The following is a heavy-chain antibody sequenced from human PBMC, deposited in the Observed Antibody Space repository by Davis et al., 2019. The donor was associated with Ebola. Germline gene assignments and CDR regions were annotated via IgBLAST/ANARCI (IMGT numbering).Heavy chain of an antibody. CDR3: ARGGLKHFDY. Sequence: GESLKISCAASGFTFSSYTMKWGRQAPGKGLEWVSYISSSGSTIYYADSVKGRFTISRDNAKNSLYLQMNSLRAEDTAVYYCARGGLKHFDYWGQGTLVTVSS. CDR1: GFTFSSYT. CDR2: ISSSGSTI. V-gene: IGHV3-48*04. D-gene: IGHD4/OR15-4a*01. J-gene: IGHJ4*02.